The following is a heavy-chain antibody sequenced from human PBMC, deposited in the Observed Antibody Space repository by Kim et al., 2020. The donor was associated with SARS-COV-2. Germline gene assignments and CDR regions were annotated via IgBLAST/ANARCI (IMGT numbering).Heavy chain of an antibody. Sequence: GGSLRLSCAASGFTFSSYDMHWVRQPTGEGLEWVSGITSAGDTYYSDSVKGRFIISSENAKNSSYLQMNSLRAGDKAADYCARGRLIGGFDPWGQGTLV. D-gene: IGHD6-6*01. J-gene: IGHJ5*02. CDR2: ITSAGDT. CDR1: GFTFSSYD. V-gene: IGHV3-13*01. CDR3: ARGRLIGGFDP.